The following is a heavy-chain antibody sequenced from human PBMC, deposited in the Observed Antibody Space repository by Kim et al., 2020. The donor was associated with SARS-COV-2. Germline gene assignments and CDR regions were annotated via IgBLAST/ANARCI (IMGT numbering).Heavy chain of an antibody. CDR2: ISAYNGNT. D-gene: IGHD3-10*01. V-gene: IGHV1-18*01. Sequence: ASVKVSCKASGYTFTSYGISWVRQAPGQGLEWMGWISAYNGNTNYAQKLQGRVTMTTDTSTSTAYMELRSLRSDDTAVYYCARDLITMVRGRYYYYGMDVWGQGTTVTVSS. CDR3: ARDLITMVRGRYYYYGMDV. CDR1: GYTFTSYG. J-gene: IGHJ6*02.